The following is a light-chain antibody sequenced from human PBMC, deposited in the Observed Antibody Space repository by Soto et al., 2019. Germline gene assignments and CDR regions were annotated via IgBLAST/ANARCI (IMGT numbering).Light chain of an antibody. Sequence: DIQMTQSPSTLSASVGDRVTITCRASQSISSWLAWYRQKPGKAPKLLIYKASSLESGVPSRFSGSGSETEFTLTISSLQPDDCATYYCQHYISFPWTFGQGTKVEI. J-gene: IGKJ1*01. CDR2: KAS. V-gene: IGKV1-5*03. CDR3: QHYISFPWT. CDR1: QSISSW.